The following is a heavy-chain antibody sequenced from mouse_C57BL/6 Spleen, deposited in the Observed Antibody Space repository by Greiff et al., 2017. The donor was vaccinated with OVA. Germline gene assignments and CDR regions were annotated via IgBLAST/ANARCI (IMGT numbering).Heavy chain of an antibody. D-gene: IGHD2-3*01. CDR1: GYSITSGYD. CDR3: AREAPDGYSGRFAY. CDR2: ISYSGST. J-gene: IGHJ3*01. V-gene: IGHV3-1*01. Sequence: EVQGVESGPGMVKPSQSLSLTCTVTGYSITSGYDWHWIRHFPGNKLEWMGYISYSGSTNYNPSLKSRISITHDTSKNHFFLKLNSVTTEDTATYYCAREAPDGYSGRFAYWGQGTLVTVSA.